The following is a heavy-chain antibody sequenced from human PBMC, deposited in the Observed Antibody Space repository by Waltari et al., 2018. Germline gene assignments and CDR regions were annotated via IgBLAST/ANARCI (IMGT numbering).Heavy chain of an antibody. CDR3: AREYSRICFHALDG. J-gene: IGHJ6*02. V-gene: IGHV3-33*01. CDR1: GFTLGNYG. Sequence: QVHVVESGGGVVQPGGSLRLSCAASGFTLGNYGMHWVRQAPGKGLEGVAVIHDDGSIKNYADSVKGRFTISRENSKNTLYLEMKSLRAEDTAVYYCAREYSRICFHALDGWGQGTAVTVSS. D-gene: IGHD6-13*01. CDR2: IHDDGSIK.